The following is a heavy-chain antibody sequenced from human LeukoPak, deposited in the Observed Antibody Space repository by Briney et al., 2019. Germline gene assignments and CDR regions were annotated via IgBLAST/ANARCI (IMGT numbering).Heavy chain of an antibody. CDR3: ARDHRVGSDKRQDIDY. Sequence: ASVKVSCKASGYTFTGYYIHWVRQAPGQGLEWMGWINPNDGVINYAQKFQGRVTITRDTSTSTAYVELTRLRSEDTAVYFCARDHRVGSDKRQDIDYWGPGTPVAVSS. V-gene: IGHV1-2*02. CDR2: INPNDGVI. CDR1: GYTFTGYY. D-gene: IGHD1-1*01. J-gene: IGHJ4*02.